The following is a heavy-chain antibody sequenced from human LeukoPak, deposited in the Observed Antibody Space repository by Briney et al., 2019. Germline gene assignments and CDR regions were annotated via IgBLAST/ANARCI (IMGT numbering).Heavy chain of an antibody. CDR1: GFTFSTKS. V-gene: IGHV3-48*02. CDR3: ASRDYFDY. Sequence: GGSLRLSCAVSGFTFSTKSMNWVRQAPGKGLEWVSYITADSATTYYADSVKGRFTISRDNAKNSLYLQMNSLRDEDTAVYYCASRDYFDYWGQGTLVTAPS. CDR2: ITADSATT. J-gene: IGHJ4*02.